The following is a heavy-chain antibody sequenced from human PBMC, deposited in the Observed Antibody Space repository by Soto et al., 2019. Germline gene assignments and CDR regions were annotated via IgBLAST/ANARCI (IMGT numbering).Heavy chain of an antibody. V-gene: IGHV4-59*08. J-gene: IGHJ4*02. CDR3: SRHVGYSSGWYGDYFDY. D-gene: IGHD6-19*01. Sequence: SGTLALTCTVSGGAISKFDWSWIREPPGKGLEWIGYIYYSGNTNYNPSLESRVTISVDTSKNQFSLRLSSVTAADTAVYYCSRHVGYSSGWYGDYFDYWGPGTLVTVSS. CDR1: GGAISKFD. CDR2: IYYSGNT.